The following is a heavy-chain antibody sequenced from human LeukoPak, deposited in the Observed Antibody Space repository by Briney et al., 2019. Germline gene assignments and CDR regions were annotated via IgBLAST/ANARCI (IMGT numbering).Heavy chain of an antibody. V-gene: IGHV1-2*02. CDR2: INPNSGDT. CDR3: ARDMDTGPDLFDY. J-gene: IGHJ4*02. CDR1: GYTFTDYY. D-gene: IGHD5-18*01. Sequence: ASVKVSCKASGYTFTDYYIHWVRQAPGQGLEWMGWINPNSGDTDYAQKFQGRVTMTRGTSISTAYMELSSLRSDDTAVYYCARDMDTGPDLFDYWGQGTLVTVSS.